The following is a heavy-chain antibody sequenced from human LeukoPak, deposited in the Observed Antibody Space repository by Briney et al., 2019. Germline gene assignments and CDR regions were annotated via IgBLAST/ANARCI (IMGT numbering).Heavy chain of an antibody. D-gene: IGHD2-2*02. J-gene: IGHJ4*02. V-gene: IGHV4-39*07. Sequence: SETLSLTCTVSGGSISSSNYYWGWIRQPPGKGLEWIGTIYYSGSTYYNPSLKSRVTISVDTSKNQFSLKLSSVTAADTAVYYCARENVYQLLYMGGGVRYFDYWGQGTLVTVSS. CDR2: IYYSGST. CDR1: GGSISSSNYY. CDR3: ARENVYQLLYMGGGVRYFDY.